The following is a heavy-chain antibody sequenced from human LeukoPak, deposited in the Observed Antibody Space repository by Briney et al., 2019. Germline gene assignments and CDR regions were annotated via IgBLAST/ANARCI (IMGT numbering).Heavy chain of an antibody. J-gene: IGHJ4*02. Sequence: SVKVSCKASGGTFTSYAISWVRQAPGQGLEWMGGIIPIFGTANYAQKFQGRVTITADKSTSTAYMELSSLRSEDTAVYYCATSLTGYQKIDYWGQGTLVTVSS. D-gene: IGHD3-9*01. CDR3: ATSLTGYQKIDY. V-gene: IGHV1-69*06. CDR2: IIPIFGTA. CDR1: GGTFTSYA.